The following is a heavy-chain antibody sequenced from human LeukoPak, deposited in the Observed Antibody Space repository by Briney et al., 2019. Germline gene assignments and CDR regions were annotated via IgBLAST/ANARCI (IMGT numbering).Heavy chain of an antibody. D-gene: IGHD3/OR15-3a*01. J-gene: IGHJ4*02. CDR2: INHSGST. V-gene: IGHV4-34*01. CDR3: ARAVAGLFDY. Sequence: SETLSLTCTVSGGSISSYYWSWIRQPPGKGLEWIGEINHSGSTNYNPSLKSRVTISVDTSKNQFSLKLSSVTAADTAVYYCARAVAGLFDYWGQGTLVTVSS. CDR1: GGSISSYY.